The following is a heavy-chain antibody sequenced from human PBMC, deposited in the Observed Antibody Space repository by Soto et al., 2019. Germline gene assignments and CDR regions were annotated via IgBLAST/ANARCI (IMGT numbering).Heavy chain of an antibody. CDR3: VREGSAWSRGY. Sequence: LRLSCAASGFTFSDYWMHWVRQDPGKGLVWVSHIDSDGSTTNYADSVKGRFTISRDNAKNSLFLQMNSLRVEDTAMYYCVREGSAWSRGYWGQGTLVTVS. CDR2: IDSDGSTT. CDR1: GFTFSDYW. V-gene: IGHV3-74*01. J-gene: IGHJ4*02. D-gene: IGHD6-19*01.